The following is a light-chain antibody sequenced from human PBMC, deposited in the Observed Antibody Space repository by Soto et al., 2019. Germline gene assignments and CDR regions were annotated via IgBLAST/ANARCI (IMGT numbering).Light chain of an antibody. V-gene: IGLV2-14*01. CDR1: RRDVGAYNL. CDR3: SAYTSRSPLV. Sequence: QSALTQPASVSGSPGQSITISCSGTRRDVGAYNLVSWYQQPPGKAPQLLIYEVRNRPSGISSRFSGSRSGNTASLTISSLLPEDEADYYCSAYTSRSPLVFGGGTQLTVL. J-gene: IGLJ2*01. CDR2: EVR.